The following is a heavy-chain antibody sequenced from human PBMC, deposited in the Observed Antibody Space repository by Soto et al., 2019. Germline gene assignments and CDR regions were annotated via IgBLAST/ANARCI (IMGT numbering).Heavy chain of an antibody. Sequence: QVQLVQSGAEVKKPGASVTVSCKASGYTFTTYGVSWVRQAPGQGLQGLGWINGYNGNAKYAENLQGRVTMTTDTSTSTAYMELRSLRSDDTAVYYCARMGDVPYYYYGMDVWCQGTTGSVSS. CDR2: INGYNGNA. J-gene: IGHJ6*02. D-gene: IGHD3-16*01. CDR3: ARMGDVPYYYYGMDV. V-gene: IGHV1-18*01. CDR1: GYTFTTYG.